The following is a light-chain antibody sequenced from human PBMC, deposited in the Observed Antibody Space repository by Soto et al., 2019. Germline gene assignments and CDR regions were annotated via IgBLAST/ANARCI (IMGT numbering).Light chain of an antibody. V-gene: IGKV3-15*01. J-gene: IGKJ2*01. CDR1: QSVGSY. Sequence: EIVMTQSPATLSVSLGDRATLSCRASQSVGSYLAWYQQKPGQAPRLLIYGASTRATGIPARFSGSGSETDFTLTISSLQSEDFVVYYCQQYDSWPPSYTFGQGTKLEIK. CDR2: GAS. CDR3: QQYDSWPPSYT.